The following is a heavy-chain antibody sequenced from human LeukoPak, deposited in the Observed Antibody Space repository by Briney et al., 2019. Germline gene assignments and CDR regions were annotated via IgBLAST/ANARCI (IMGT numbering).Heavy chain of an antibody. D-gene: IGHD3-10*01. CDR2: IYYIGST. Sequence: PSETLSLTCAVSGGSISSHYWSWIRQPLGKTLEWIGYIYYIGSTNYNPSLRSRVNISVDSSTNQFSLKLSSVTAADPAVYYCASGSGQWGFHSWGQGNLVTVSS. CDR3: ASGSGQWGFHS. CDR1: GGSISSHY. J-gene: IGHJ4*02. V-gene: IGHV4-59*11.